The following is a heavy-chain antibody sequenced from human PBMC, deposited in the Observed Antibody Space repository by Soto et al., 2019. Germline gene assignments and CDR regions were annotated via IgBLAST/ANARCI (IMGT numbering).Heavy chain of an antibody. CDR1: GFNFNDYA. Sequence: EVQLVESGGGLVQPGRSLRLSCAASGFNFNDYAMHWVRQPPGKGLEWVSGISWNSAGIYYADSVKGRFTISRDNANHSLYLQMDSLRPEDTAVYYCAKGWWSMGMLHSWGQGTLVTVSS. CDR2: ISWNSAGI. V-gene: IGHV3-9*01. CDR3: AKGWWSMGMLHS. D-gene: IGHD2-15*01. J-gene: IGHJ5*02.